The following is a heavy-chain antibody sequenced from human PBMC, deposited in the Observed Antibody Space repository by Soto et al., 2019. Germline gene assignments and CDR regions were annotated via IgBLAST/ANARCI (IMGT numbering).Heavy chain of an antibody. Sequence: SETLSLTCTVFGGSISSSIWWSWVRQPPGKGLEWIGEIYHSGNTNYNPSLKSRVTISVDKSKNQFSLKLSSVTAADTAVYYCARRGGYYDDYKLNYFDSWGQGTLVTVSS. CDR1: GGSISSSIW. D-gene: IGHD4-17*01. J-gene: IGHJ4*02. CDR2: IYHSGNT. CDR3: ARRGGYYDDYKLNYFDS. V-gene: IGHV4-4*02.